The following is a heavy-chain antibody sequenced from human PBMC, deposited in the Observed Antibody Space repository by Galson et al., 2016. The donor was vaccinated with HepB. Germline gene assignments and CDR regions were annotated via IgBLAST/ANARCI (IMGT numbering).Heavy chain of an antibody. D-gene: IGHD3-3*01. J-gene: IGHJ4*02. Sequence: SLRLSCAASGFTVSSNYMSWVRQAPGKGLEWVSIIFSGGSTYYADSVRGRFTISRDNSKNMVYFQMNSLRAEDTAVYYCARTGGKYYGFWFDYWGQGTLVTVSS. CDR2: IFSGGST. CDR1: GFTVSSNY. V-gene: IGHV3-53*01. CDR3: ARTGGKYYGFWFDY.